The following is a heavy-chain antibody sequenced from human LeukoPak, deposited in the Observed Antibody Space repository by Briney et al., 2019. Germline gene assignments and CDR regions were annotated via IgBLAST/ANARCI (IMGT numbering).Heavy chain of an antibody. CDR1: GFTFSDCA. V-gene: IGHV4-39*01. D-gene: IGHD4-17*01. Sequence: PGGSLRLSCAASGFTFSDCAMSWIRQPPGKGLEWIGSVYYSGSTYYNPSLKSRVTISIDTSKKQFSLKVNSVTAADTAVYYCARFFKGGDNGDYSDYWGQGTLVTVSS. CDR3: ARFFKGGDNGDYSDY. CDR2: VYYSGST. J-gene: IGHJ4*02.